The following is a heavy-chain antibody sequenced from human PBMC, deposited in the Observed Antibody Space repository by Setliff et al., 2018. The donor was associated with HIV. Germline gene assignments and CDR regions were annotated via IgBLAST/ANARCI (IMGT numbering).Heavy chain of an antibody. Sequence: SETLSLTCAVYGGSFSGYYWTWVRQRPGRGLEWIGEINHSGVTVYTPSLKSRLNIPLDTSKNQFSLRLTSITAADTAVYYCARVGRRDGWGRIAAIGWTWFDPWGQGTRVTVSS. J-gene: IGHJ5*02. CDR3: ARVGRRDGWGRIAAIGWTWFDP. D-gene: IGHD6-25*01. CDR1: GGSFSGYY. CDR2: INHSGVT. V-gene: IGHV4-34*01.